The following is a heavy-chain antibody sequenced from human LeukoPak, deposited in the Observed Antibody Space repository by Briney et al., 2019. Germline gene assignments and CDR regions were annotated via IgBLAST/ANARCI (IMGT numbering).Heavy chain of an antibody. CDR2: TYFRSKWYN. Sequence: SQTLSLTCAISGDSVSSNSAAWNWIRQSPSRGLEWLGRTYFRSKWYNDYAVSVKSPITTNPDTSKNQFSLQLNSVTPEDAAVYYCVRESSSWYGFDPWGQGTLVTVSS. CDR1: GDSVSSNSAA. J-gene: IGHJ5*02. CDR3: VRESSSWYGFDP. D-gene: IGHD6-13*01. V-gene: IGHV6-1*01.